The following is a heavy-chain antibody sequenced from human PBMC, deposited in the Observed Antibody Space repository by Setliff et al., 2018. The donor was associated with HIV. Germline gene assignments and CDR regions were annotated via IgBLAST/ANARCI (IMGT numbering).Heavy chain of an antibody. J-gene: IGHJ6*03. CDR3: ARDLAYCSGGSCYRPFIYYFYYMDV. CDR1: GFSFGDYY. V-gene: IGHV1-2*02. Sequence: GASVKVSCKASGFSFGDYYIHWVRLAPGQGLEWMGCVIPNSGKTYYAQEFQGRVTMTSDTSINTAYMEVSWLTSDDTAIYYCARDLAYCSGGSCYRPFIYYFYYMDVWGKGTTVTVSS. CDR2: VIPNSGKT. D-gene: IGHD2-15*01.